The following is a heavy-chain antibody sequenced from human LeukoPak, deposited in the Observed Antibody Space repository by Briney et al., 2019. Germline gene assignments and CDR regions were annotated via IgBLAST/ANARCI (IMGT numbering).Heavy chain of an antibody. CDR3: ARGGSIAAAGTDY. CDR1: GGSVSSGDYY. J-gene: IGHJ4*02. V-gene: IGHV4-61*02. Sequence: SQTLSLTCTVSGGSVSSGDYYWTWIRQPAGKGLEWIGRIYTSGSTSYSPSLKSRVTISLDTSKNQFSLKLSSVTAADTAVYYCARGGSIAAAGTDYWGQGTLVTVSS. D-gene: IGHD6-13*01. CDR2: IYTSGST.